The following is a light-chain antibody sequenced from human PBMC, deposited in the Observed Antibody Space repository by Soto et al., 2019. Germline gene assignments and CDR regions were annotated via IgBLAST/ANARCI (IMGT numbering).Light chain of an antibody. V-gene: IGLV1-51*01. CDR3: GTWDGDLISGV. CDR2: EDK. Sequence: QPVLTQPPSVSATPGQTVTIFCSGRSSNIASNYVSWYQKFPGIAPRLLIYEDKKRPSGIPDRFAGSKSGASATLAITGLQTGDEADYYCGTWDGDLISGVFGGGTKLTVL. J-gene: IGLJ3*02. CDR1: SSNIASNY.